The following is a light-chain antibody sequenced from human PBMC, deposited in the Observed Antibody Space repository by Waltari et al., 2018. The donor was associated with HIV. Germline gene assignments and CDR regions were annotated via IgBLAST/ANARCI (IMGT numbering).Light chain of an antibody. V-gene: IGLV7-43*01. CDR2: SPS. CDR1: TGPVTSGSY. Sequence: QSVVTQEPSLTVSPGGTVTLTCASSTGPVTSGSYTTWFQRKPGQAPRALSHSPSSRHSWTPARFSGSLLGDRAALTLAGVQPEDEAEYYCLLYYGGAQSWLFGGGTKLTVL. J-gene: IGLJ2*01. CDR3: LLYYGGAQSWL.